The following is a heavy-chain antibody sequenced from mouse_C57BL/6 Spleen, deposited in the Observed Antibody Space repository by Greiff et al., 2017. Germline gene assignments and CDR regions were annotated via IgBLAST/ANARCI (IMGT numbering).Heavy chain of an antibody. V-gene: IGHV1-74*01. J-gene: IGHJ3*01. Sequence: QVQLQQPGAELVKPGASVKVSSKASGYTFTSYWMHWVKQRPGQGLEWIGRIHPSDSDTNYNQKFKGKATLTVDTSSITAYMQLSSLTSEDSAVYYGAEGYYDYDLAYWGQGTLVTVSA. D-gene: IGHD2-4*01. CDR2: IHPSDSDT. CDR3: AEGYYDYDLAY. CDR1: GYTFTSYW.